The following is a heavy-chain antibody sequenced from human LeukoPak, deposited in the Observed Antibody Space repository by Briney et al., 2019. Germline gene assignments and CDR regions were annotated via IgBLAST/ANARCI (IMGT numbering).Heavy chain of an antibody. D-gene: IGHD2-15*01. CDR2: INHSGST. V-gene: IGHV4-34*01. J-gene: IGHJ6*03. CDR3: ARGHRAATRTIYYYYYHYMDV. Sequence: SETLSLTCAVYGGSFSGYYWSWIRQPPGKGLEWIGEINHSGSTNYNPSLKSRVTISVDTSKNQFSLKLSSVTAADTAVYYCARGHRAATRTIYYYYYHYMDVWGKGTTVTVSS. CDR1: GGSFSGYY.